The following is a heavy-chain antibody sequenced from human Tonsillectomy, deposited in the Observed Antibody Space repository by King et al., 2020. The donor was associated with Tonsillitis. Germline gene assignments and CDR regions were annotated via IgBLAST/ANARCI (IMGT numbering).Heavy chain of an antibody. Sequence: VQLVESGGGLVQPGGSLRLSCAASGFTFSSYAMSWVRQAPGKGLEWVSAISGSGGSTYYADSVKGRFTISRDNSKNTLYLQMNSLRAEDTAVYYCAKDAVRGGPMTTVTVYFDYWGQGTLVTVSS. CDR1: GFTFSSYA. D-gene: IGHD4-17*01. CDR3: AKDAVRGGPMTTVTVYFDY. CDR2: ISGSGGST. V-gene: IGHV3-23*04. J-gene: IGHJ4*02.